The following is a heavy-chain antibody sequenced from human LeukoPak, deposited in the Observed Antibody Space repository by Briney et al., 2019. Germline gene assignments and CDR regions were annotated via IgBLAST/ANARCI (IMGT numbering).Heavy chain of an antibody. CDR2: IRYDGSNK. Sequence: AGSLRLPCAASGLTFSSYGMHWLRQAPGKGLAWVAFIRYDGSNKYYADSVKGRFTISRDNSKNTLYLQMNSLRAEDTDVYYCAKDRRYGVAPYYFDYWGQGTLVTVSS. V-gene: IGHV3-30*02. J-gene: IGHJ4*02. D-gene: IGHD3-3*01. CDR1: GLTFSSYG. CDR3: AKDRRYGVAPYYFDY.